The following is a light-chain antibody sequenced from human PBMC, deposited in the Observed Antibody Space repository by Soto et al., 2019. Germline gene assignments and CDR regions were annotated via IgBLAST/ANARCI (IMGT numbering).Light chain of an antibody. Sequence: QSVLTQPASVSGSPGQSITISCTGTTSVIGGYNYVSWYQQYPGKAPKLIIYEVRNRPSGVSNRFSASKSGNTASLTISGLQAEDEAVYYCYSYTGSATVIFGGGTKLTVL. CDR2: EVR. V-gene: IGLV2-14*01. J-gene: IGLJ2*01. CDR1: TSVIGGYNY. CDR3: YSYTGSATVI.